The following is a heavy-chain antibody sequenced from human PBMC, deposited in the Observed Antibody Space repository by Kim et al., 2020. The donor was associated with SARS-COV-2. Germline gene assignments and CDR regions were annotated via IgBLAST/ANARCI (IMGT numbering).Heavy chain of an antibody. D-gene: IGHD2-15*01. CDR2: MSYDGSNK. J-gene: IGHJ4*02. V-gene: IGHV3-30*04. CDR1: GFTFSSYT. Sequence: GGSLRLSCAASGFTFSSYTMHWVRQAPGKGLEWVAGMSYDGSNKYYVDSVKGRFTISRDNSKNTLYLQMNSLRAEDTAVYYCARDRYCSGGSCYPYYFDYWGQGTLVTVSS. CDR3: ARDRYCSGGSCYPYYFDY.